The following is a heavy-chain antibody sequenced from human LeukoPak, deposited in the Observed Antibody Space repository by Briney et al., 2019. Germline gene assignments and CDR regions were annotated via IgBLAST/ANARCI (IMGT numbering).Heavy chain of an antibody. CDR1: GGSISSHY. Sequence: SETLSLTCTVFGGSISSHYWSWIRQPPGKGLEWIGYIDYSGSTNYNPSLKSRVTISVDTSKNQFSLKLSSVTAADTAVYYCARSYYYDSSGYYYGSDYWGQGTLVTVSS. D-gene: IGHD3-22*01. V-gene: IGHV4-59*08. CDR3: ARSYYYDSSGYYYGSDY. CDR2: IDYSGST. J-gene: IGHJ4*02.